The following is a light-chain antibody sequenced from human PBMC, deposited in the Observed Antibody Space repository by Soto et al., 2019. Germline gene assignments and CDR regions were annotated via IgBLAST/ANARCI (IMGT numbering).Light chain of an antibody. CDR2: AAS. J-gene: IGKJ4*01. CDR1: QNIYGY. Sequence: DIQMTQSPSSLSASVGDRVTITCRASQNIYGYLNWYQQKPGKAPKPLIYAASSLQSGVPSRFSGGGSGTEFTLTITSLQPDDFATYCCQQSYSNLRVFSFGGGTKVEI. V-gene: IGKV1-39*01. CDR3: QQSYSNLRVFS.